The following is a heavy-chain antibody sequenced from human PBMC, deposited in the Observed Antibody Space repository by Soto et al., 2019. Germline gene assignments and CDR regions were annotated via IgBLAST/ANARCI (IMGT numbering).Heavy chain of an antibody. Sequence: KESGPVLVKPTETLTLTCTVSGFSLSSATLGVAWIRQPPGKALEWLAHIFSNDEKSYTASLRSRLTISEDTSKSQVVLTMTSMDPVDTGTYYCARAGLYGLDVWGQGTTVTVSS. J-gene: IGHJ6*02. V-gene: IGHV2-26*01. CDR3: ARAGLYGLDV. CDR2: IFSNDEK. CDR1: GFSLSSATLG.